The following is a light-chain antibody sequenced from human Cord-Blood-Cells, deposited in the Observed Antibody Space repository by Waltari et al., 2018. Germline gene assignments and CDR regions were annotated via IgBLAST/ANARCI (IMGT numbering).Light chain of an antibody. V-gene: IGLV1-47*01. Sequence: QSVLTHPPSASGTPGQRVTISCSGSSSHIGGNYVYWYQPLPGTAPKLLIYRNNQRPSGVPDRFSGSKSGTSASLAISGLRSEDEADYYCAPWDDSLSGVVFGGGTKLTVI. CDR3: APWDDSLSGVV. CDR2: RNN. J-gene: IGLJ2*01. CDR1: SSHIGGNY.